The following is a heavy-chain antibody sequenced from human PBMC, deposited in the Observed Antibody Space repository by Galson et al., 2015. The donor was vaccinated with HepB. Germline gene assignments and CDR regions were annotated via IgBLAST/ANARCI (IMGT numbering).Heavy chain of an antibody. CDR3: VREMGGHRGGPLYWYFDF. CDR2: IWFDGSNT. V-gene: IGHV3-33*08. J-gene: IGHJ2*01. CDR1: GFTFSRFN. D-gene: IGHD3-16*01. Sequence: SLRLSCAASGFTFSRFNIHWVRQAPGKGLEWVAVIWFDGSNTYYGDSVQGRFTISRDNPKNTAYLEMSSLRVEDTAVYFCVREMGGHRGGPLYWYFDFWGRGTLVTVSS.